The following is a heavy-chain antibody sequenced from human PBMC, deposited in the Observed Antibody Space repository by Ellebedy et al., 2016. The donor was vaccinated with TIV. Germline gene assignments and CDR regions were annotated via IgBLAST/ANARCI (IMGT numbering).Heavy chain of an antibody. CDR1: GFTVSSNY. CDR2: IYSGGST. Sequence: PGGSLRLSCEASGFTVSSNYMSWVRQAPGKGLEWVSVIYSGGSTYYADSVKGRFTISRDNSKNTLYLQMNSLRAEDTAVYYCARDMSYGDYDYWGQGTLVTVSS. V-gene: IGHV3-53*01. D-gene: IGHD4-17*01. J-gene: IGHJ4*02. CDR3: ARDMSYGDYDY.